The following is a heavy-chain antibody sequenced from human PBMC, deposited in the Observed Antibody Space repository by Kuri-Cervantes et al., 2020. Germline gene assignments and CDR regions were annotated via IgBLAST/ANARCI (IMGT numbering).Heavy chain of an antibody. CDR3: ARTLGYCSSTSCYEYYFDY. D-gene: IGHD2-2*01. CDR1: GFTFSSYE. J-gene: IGHJ4*02. CDR2: ISSSGSTI. Sequence: GGSLRLSCAASGFTFSSYEMNWVRQAPGKGLEWVSYISSSGSTIYYADSVKGRFTISRDNAKNSLYLQMNSLRAEDTAVYYCARTLGYCSSTSCYEYYFDYWGQGTLVTVSS. V-gene: IGHV3-48*03.